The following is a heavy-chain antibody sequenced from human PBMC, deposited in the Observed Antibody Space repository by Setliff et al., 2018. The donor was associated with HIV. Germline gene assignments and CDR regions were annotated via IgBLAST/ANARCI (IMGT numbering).Heavy chain of an antibody. CDR1: GFTFSSYN. CDR2: ISYDGSNK. J-gene: IGHJ4*02. D-gene: IGHD3-22*01. Sequence: GGSLRLSCAASGFTFSSYNMNWVRQAPGKGLEWVAVISYDGSNKYYADSVKGRFTISRDNSKNTAYLQMSSLKTEDTAVYYCARPQYYYDTSGDDDWGQGTLVTVSS. CDR3: ARPQYYYDTSGDDD. V-gene: IGHV3-30*12.